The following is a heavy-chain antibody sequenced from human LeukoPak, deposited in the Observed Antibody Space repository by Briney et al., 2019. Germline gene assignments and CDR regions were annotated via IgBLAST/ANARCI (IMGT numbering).Heavy chain of an antibody. Sequence: GGSLRLSCAASGFTFSSYAMHWVRQAPGKGLEYVSAISSNGGSTYYANSVKGRFTISRDNSKNTLYLQMGSLRAEDMAVYYCARAGSGWPVTPCDYWGQGTLVTVSS. CDR1: GFTFSSYA. D-gene: IGHD6-19*01. V-gene: IGHV3-64*01. CDR3: ARAGSGWPVTPCDY. J-gene: IGHJ4*02. CDR2: ISSNGGST.